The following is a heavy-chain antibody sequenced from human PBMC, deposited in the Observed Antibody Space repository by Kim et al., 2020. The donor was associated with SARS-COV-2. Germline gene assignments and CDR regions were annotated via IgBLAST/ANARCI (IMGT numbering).Heavy chain of an antibody. J-gene: IGHJ6*02. CDR3: ARDAASYGMDV. CDR2: T. V-gene: IGHV3-53*04. Sequence: TYYADSVKGRFPISRHNSKNTLYLQMNSRRAEDTAVYYCARDAASYGMDVWGQGTTVTVSS.